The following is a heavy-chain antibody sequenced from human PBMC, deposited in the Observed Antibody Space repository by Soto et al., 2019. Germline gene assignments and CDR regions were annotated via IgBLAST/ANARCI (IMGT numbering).Heavy chain of an antibody. CDR3: AHSLHNGRFDP. V-gene: IGHV2-5*01. D-gene: IGHD2-8*01. CDR1: GFSLSSIGEG. CDR2: IHWNDDE. Sequence: QITLKESDPTLVKPTQTLTLTCTFSGFSLSSIGEGVGWIRQPPGKGLEWLAFIHWNDDERYSPSLKSRLTLNKDTSKRQVVLTMTNMDPVDTATYYCAHSLHNGRFDPWGQGTLVTVSS. J-gene: IGHJ5*02.